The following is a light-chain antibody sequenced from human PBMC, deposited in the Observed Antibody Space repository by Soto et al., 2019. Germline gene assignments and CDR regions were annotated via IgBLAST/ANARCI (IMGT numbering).Light chain of an antibody. Sequence: EIVWTQSPGTLSLSPGERATLSCRASQSVSSSYLAWYQQKPGQAPRLLIYGASSRATGIPDRFSGSGSGTDFTLTISRLEPEDFAVYYCQQYGSAWTFGQGTKVDI. CDR1: QSVSSSY. CDR2: GAS. J-gene: IGKJ1*01. V-gene: IGKV3-20*01. CDR3: QQYGSAWT.